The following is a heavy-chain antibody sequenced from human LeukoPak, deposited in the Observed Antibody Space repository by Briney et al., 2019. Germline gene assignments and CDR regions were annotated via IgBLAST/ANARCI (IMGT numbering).Heavy chain of an antibody. D-gene: IGHD3-22*01. CDR2: ISRSGST. V-gene: IGHV4-34*01. CDR3: ARDLVYYRDSSGYYSYI. CDR1: GGSFSGYY. J-gene: IGHJ4*02. Sequence: SGTLSLTCAVYGGSFSGYYWSWIRQPPGKGLEWIGEISRSGSTNYNPSLKSRVAISVDTSKNQFSLKLSSVTAADTAVYYCARDLVYYRDSSGYYSYIWGQGTLVTVSS.